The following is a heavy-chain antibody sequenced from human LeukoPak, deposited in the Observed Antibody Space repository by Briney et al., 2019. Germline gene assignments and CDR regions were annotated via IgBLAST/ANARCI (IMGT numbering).Heavy chain of an antibody. CDR2: TYYRSKWYN. V-gene: IGHV6-1*01. CDR3: ARGSGSYNY. J-gene: IGHJ4*02. CDR1: GDSVSSASVG. D-gene: IGHD1-26*01. Sequence: SQTLSLTCAISGDSVSSASVGWNWIRQSPSRGLEWLGRTYYRSKWYNDYAVSVKSRIIINADTSKNQFSLQLNSVSPEDTAVYYCARGSGSYNYWGQGTLVTVSS.